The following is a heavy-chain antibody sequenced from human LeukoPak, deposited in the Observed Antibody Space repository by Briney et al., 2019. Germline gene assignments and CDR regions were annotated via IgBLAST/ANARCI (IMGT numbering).Heavy chain of an antibody. CDR3: ATDKPPVGAIEY. CDR1: GFAFSDRS. CDR2: ISGRSDSI. J-gene: IGHJ4*02. Sequence: GGSLRLSCAASGFAFSDRSMNWVRQAPGKGLEWVSYISGRSDSICYADSVKGRFTISRDNARNSLYLQMNTLRDEDTAVYFCATDKPPVGAIEYWGQGTLVTVSS. V-gene: IGHV3-48*02. D-gene: IGHD1-26*01.